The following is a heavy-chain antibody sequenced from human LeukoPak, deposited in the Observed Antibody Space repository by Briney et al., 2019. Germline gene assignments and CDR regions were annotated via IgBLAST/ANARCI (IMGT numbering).Heavy chain of an antibody. Sequence: GGSLRLSCEASGFTFSNYDMHWVRQAPGRGLEWVALFSYDGSNKYYADSVKGRFTISRDNSKSTLYLQMNSLRAEDTAVYYCAKTSREFRDSSGGYDYWGQGILVTVSS. V-gene: IGHV3-30*18. D-gene: IGHD3-22*01. J-gene: IGHJ4*02. CDR2: FSYDGSNK. CDR1: GFTFSNYD. CDR3: AKTSREFRDSSGGYDY.